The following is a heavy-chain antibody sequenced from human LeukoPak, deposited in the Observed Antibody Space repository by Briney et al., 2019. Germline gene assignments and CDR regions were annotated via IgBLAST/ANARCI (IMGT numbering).Heavy chain of an antibody. CDR1: GGSFSGYY. D-gene: IGHD6-25*01. J-gene: IGHJ5*02. CDR2: TYYSGSTGST. V-gene: IGHV4-34*01. CDR3: ARRRRLGPWFDP. Sequence: SETLSLTCAVYGGSFSGYYWSWIRQPPGKGLEWIGSTYYSGSTGSTYYNPSFKSRVTILIDTSKNQFSLKLSSVTAADTAVYYCARRRRLGPWFDPWGQGTLVTVSS.